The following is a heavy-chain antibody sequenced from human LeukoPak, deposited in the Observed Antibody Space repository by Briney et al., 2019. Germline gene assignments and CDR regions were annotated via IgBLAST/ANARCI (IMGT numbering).Heavy chain of an antibody. Sequence: SETLSLSCTVSGGSISSSSYYWGWIRQPPGTGLEWIGSIYYSGSTYYNPSRKSRVTISVDTSKNQFSLKLSSVTAADAAEYCCARAGLLRRGWFDPWGQGTLVTVSS. J-gene: IGHJ5*02. CDR1: GGSISSSSYY. CDR2: IYYSGST. D-gene: IGHD2-21*02. CDR3: ARAGLLRRGWFDP. V-gene: IGHV4-39*07.